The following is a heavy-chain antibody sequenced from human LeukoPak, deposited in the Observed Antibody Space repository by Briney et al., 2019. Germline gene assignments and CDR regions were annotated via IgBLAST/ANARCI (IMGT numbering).Heavy chain of an antibody. V-gene: IGHV3-33*06. CDR2: IWYDGSNR. CDR1: GFTFSSYG. D-gene: IGHD2-21*02. J-gene: IGHJ4*02. Sequence: GGSLRLACAAAGFTFSSYGMHWVRQAPGKGLEWVAVIWYDGSNRYYADSVKGRFTISRDNSKNTLYLQMNSLRAEDTAVYYCAKGTVVTAMADIDYWGQGTLVTVSS. CDR3: AKGTVVTAMADIDY.